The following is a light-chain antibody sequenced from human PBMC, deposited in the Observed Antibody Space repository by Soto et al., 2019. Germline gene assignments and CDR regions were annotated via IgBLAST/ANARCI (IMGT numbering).Light chain of an antibody. J-gene: IGKJ2*01. CDR1: QSVNSNF. CDR3: QQYGRSPLLYT. V-gene: IGKV3-20*01. Sequence: EIVLTQSPGTLPLSPGERATLSCRASQSVNSNFLAWYQQKPGQAPRLLVYGSSTRAAGVPDRFSGSGSGTDFTLTISRLEPEDFAVYYCQQYGRSPLLYTFGQGTKLGVK. CDR2: GSS.